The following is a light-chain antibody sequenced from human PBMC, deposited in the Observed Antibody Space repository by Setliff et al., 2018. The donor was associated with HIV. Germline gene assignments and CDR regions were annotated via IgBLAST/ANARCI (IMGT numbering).Light chain of an antibody. Sequence: SYELTQPPSVSVAPGETAKITCGGNNIGGKSVHWYQQKTGQAPVLVVYDNTYRPSGIPERFSGSNSGNTATLTISRVEAGDEADYYCQVWDRSSSHVVFGGGTKVTVL. J-gene: IGLJ3*02. CDR3: QVWDRSSSHVV. V-gene: IGLV3-21*02. CDR2: DNT. CDR1: NIGGKS.